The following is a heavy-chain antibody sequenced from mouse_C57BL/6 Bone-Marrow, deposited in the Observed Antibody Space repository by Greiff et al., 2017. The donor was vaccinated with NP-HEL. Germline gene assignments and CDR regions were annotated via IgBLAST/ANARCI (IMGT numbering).Heavy chain of an antibody. V-gene: IGHV14-4*01. Sequence: VQLQQSGAELVRPGASVKLSCTASGFNIKDDDRHWVKQRPEQGLEWIGWIDPENGDTEYASKFQGKATITADTSSNTAYLQLSSLTSEDTAVYYCTSTVVDYWGQGTTLTVSS. J-gene: IGHJ2*01. CDR2: IDPENGDT. CDR3: TSTVVDY. D-gene: IGHD1-1*01. CDR1: GFNIKDDD.